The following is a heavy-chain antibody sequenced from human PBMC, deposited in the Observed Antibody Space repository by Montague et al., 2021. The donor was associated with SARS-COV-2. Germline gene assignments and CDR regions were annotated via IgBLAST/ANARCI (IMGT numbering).Heavy chain of an antibody. CDR2: GCCSGSG. D-gene: IGHD2-8*02. J-gene: IGHJ3*02. Sequence: SETLSLTCTVSGGSISSDYWSWSRQPPAQGQEWVGYGCCSGSGNNNHYLKRKVTISVDTSKNQFSLMLRSVTAADTAVYYCARAQRPYWFVSVPAFDIWGQGTMVTVSS. CDR3: ARAQRPYWFVSVPAFDI. CDR1: GGSISSDY. V-gene: IGHV4-59*01.